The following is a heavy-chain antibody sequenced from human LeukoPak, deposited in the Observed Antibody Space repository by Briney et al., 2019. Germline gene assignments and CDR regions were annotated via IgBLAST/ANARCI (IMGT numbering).Heavy chain of an antibody. CDR1: GYTFTCYG. CDR3: ARGGNDFWSGYYHDY. J-gene: IGHJ4*02. CDR2: INPNSGGT. D-gene: IGHD3-3*01. Sequence: GASVKVSCKASGYTFTCYGISWVRQAPGQGLEWMGWINPNSGGTNYAQKFQGRVTMTRDTSISTAYMELSRLRSDDTAVYYCARGGNDFWSGYYHDYWGQGTLVTVSS. V-gene: IGHV1-2*02.